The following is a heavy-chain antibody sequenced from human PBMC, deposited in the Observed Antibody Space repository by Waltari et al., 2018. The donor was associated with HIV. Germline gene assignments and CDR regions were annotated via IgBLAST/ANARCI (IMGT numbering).Heavy chain of an antibody. D-gene: IGHD6-6*01. V-gene: IGHV5-51*01. CDR1: GFTFTNYW. CDR2: IYPDDADT. J-gene: IGHJ5*02. Sequence: EVQLEQSGAEVKKTGESLKISCKAFGFTFTNYWIAWVRQTPGKGLEWLGIIYPDDADTRHSPSFEGHVTISADKSTTTAYLQWTSLRASDSGIYYCARHRLGRSWFDPWGQGTLVTVAS. CDR3: ARHRLGRSWFDP.